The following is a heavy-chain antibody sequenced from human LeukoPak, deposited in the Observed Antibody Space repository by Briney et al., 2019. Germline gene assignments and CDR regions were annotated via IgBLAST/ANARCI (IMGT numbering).Heavy chain of an antibody. V-gene: IGHV4-39*01. D-gene: IGHD5-18*01. J-gene: IGHJ4*02. CDR2: ISYSGST. CDR1: GGSFSSSSYY. CDR3: ASQAGCTYGFGY. Sequence: PSETLSLTCTVSGGSFSSSSYYWGWIRQPPGKGLEWIGSISYSGSTYYNPSLKSRVTLSVDTSKSQFSLRLSSVTAADTAVYYCASQAGCTYGFGYWGQGTLVTVSS.